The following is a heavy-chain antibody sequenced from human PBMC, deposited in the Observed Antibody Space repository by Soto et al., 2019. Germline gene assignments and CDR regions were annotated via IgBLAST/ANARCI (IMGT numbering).Heavy chain of an antibody. V-gene: IGHV4-59*08. J-gene: IGHJ6*02. CDR3: ARARLGYCSGGSCYSLQYYYGMDV. CDR1: GGSISSYY. CDR2: IYYSGST. D-gene: IGHD2-15*01. Sequence: SETLSLTCTVSGGSISSYYWSWIRQPPGKGLEWIGYIYYSGSTNYNPSLKSRVTISVDTSKNQFSLKLSSVTAADTAVYYCARARLGYCSGGSCYSLQYYYGMDVWGQGTTVTVSS.